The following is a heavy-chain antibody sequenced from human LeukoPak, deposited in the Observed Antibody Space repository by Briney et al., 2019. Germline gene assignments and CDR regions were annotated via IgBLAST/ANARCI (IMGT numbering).Heavy chain of an antibody. V-gene: IGHV3-15*01. J-gene: IGHJ4*02. CDR1: GFTFSNAW. CDR2: IKSKTDGGTT. Sequence: GGSLRLSCAASGFTFSNAWMSWVRQAPGKGLEWVGRIKSKTDGGTTDFAAPVKGRFTISRDDSRNTLYLQMNSLKTEDTAVYYCTTEPYYDILTGYWLSDYWGRGALVTVSS. CDR3: TTEPYYDILTGYWLSDY. D-gene: IGHD3-9*01.